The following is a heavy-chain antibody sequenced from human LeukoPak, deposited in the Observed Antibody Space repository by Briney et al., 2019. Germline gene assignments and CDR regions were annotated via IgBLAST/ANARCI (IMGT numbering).Heavy chain of an antibody. D-gene: IGHD2-15*01. V-gene: IGHV4-31*03. J-gene: IGHJ5*02. CDR2: IYYSRSA. Sequence: TPSETLSLTCTVSGGSISSGGYYWSWIRQHPGKGLEWIGYIYYSRSAYYNPSLKSRVTISVDTSKNQFSLKLSSVTAADTAVYYCARGACSGGSCYSPSGWFDPWGQGTLVTVSS. CDR1: GGSISSGGYY. CDR3: ARGACSGGSCYSPSGWFDP.